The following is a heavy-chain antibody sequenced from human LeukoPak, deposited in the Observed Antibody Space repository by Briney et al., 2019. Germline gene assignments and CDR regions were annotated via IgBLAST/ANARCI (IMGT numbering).Heavy chain of an antibody. J-gene: IGHJ3*02. V-gene: IGHV3-7*04. CDR2: IKQDGSEK. D-gene: IGHD3-22*01. CDR1: GFTFSSYW. Sequence: GGSLRLSCAASGFTFSSYWMSWVRQAPGKGLEWVANIKQDGSEKYYVDSVKGRFTISRDNAKNSLYLQMNSLRAEDTAVYYCARGGYYYDSSGYYVDAFDIWGQGTMVTVSS. CDR3: ARGGYYYDSSGYYVDAFDI.